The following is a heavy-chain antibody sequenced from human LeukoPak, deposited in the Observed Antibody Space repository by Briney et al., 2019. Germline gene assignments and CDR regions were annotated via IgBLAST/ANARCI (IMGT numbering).Heavy chain of an antibody. J-gene: IGHJ4*02. Sequence: SETLSLTCTVSGGSISSGGYYWSWIRQHPGKGLEWIGYIYYSGSTYYNPSLKSRVTISVDTSKNQFSLKLSSVTAADTAVYYCARGGYSYRHIKYYFDYWGQGTLVTVSS. CDR1: GGSISSGGYY. CDR2: IYYSGST. CDR3: ARGGYSYRHIKYYFDY. D-gene: IGHD5-18*01. V-gene: IGHV4-31*03.